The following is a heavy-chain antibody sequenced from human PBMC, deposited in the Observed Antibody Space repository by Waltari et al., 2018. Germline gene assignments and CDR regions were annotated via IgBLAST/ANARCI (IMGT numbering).Heavy chain of an antibody. CDR1: GGAISSSSYY. V-gene: IGHV4-39*01. D-gene: IGHD5-12*01. CDR2: IYYSGRT. CDR3: ARHWKKSGYRFDP. Sequence: HLQLQESGPGLVKPSETLSVNCIVSGGAISSSSYYWGWIRQSPGKGLEWIGSIYYSGRTYYNPTLKSRVTISGDTSKYQFSLKLSSVTAADTAVYYCARHWKKSGYRFDPWGQGTLVTVAS. J-gene: IGHJ5*02.